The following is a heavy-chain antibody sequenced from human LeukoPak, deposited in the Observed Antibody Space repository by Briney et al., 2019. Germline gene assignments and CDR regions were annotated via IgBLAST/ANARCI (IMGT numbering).Heavy chain of an antibody. CDR1: GFPFSTCA. Sequence: GGSLRLSCPASGFPFSTCAISGVRQAQWKGGGWVSSISGSSGSTYYADSVKVRFTISRDNSKNTLYLQMNSLRAEDTAVYYCAKGTVTTRGYFDYWGQGTLVTVSS. CDR3: AKGTVTTRGYFDY. V-gene: IGHV3-23*01. J-gene: IGHJ4*02. D-gene: IGHD4-17*01. CDR2: ISGSSGST.